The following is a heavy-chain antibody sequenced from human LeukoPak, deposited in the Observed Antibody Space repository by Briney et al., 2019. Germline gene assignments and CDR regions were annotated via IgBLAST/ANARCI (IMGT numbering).Heavy chain of an antibody. CDR2: ISSGSTYI. V-gene: IGHV3-21*01. CDR3: ARERTCSSASCPLDV. D-gene: IGHD2-2*01. Sequence: GGSLRLSCAASGFTFSAYIMSWVRQAPGKGLEWVSSISSGSTYIYDADSLKDRFTISRDNAKNSLYLQMCSLRAEDTAVYYCARERTCSSASCPLDVWGQGTTVTVSS. J-gene: IGHJ6*02. CDR1: GFTFSAYI.